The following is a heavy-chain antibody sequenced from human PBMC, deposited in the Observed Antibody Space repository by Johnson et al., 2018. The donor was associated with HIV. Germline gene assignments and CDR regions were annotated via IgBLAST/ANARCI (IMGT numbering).Heavy chain of an antibody. CDR2: ISYDGSNK. D-gene: IGHD2-2*03. V-gene: IGHV3-30*19. CDR1: GFTFSRYG. CDR3: ARATGSWMDAFDI. Sequence: QVQLVESGGGVVQPGRSLRLSCAASGFTFSRYGMHWVRQAPGKGLEWVAVISYDGSNKYYADSVKGRFTISRDNSKNTLYLQMNSLRAEDTAVYYCARATGSWMDAFDIWGQGTMVTVSS. J-gene: IGHJ3*02.